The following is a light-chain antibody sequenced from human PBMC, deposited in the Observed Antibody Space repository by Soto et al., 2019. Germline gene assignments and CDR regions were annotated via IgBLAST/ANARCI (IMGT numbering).Light chain of an antibody. CDR1: SSDVGGYNY. CDR2: EVS. CDR3: SSHTSSSTQV. Sequence: QSALTQPASVSGSPGQSITISCTGTSSDVGGYNYVSWYQQHPGKAPKLMIYEVSNRPSGVSNRFSGSKSGNTASLTISGLQAEEEADYYCSSHTSSSTQVFGTGTKSPS. V-gene: IGLV2-14*01. J-gene: IGLJ1*01.